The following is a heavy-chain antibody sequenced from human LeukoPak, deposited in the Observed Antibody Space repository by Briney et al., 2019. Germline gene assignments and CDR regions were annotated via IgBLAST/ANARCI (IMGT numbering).Heavy chain of an antibody. D-gene: IGHD3-22*01. CDR1: GFTFSSYS. J-gene: IGHJ4*02. CDR2: ISSSSSYI. V-gene: IGHV3-21*01. Sequence: PGGSLRLSCAASGFTFSSYSMNWVRQAPGKGLEWVSSISSSSSYIYYADSVKGRFTISRDNAKNSPYLQMNSLRAEDTAVYYCARDNYYDSSGYYPDYWGQGTLVTVSS. CDR3: ARDNYYDSSGYYPDY.